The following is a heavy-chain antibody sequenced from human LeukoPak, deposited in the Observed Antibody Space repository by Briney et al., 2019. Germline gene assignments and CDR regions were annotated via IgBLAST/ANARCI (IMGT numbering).Heavy chain of an antibody. D-gene: IGHD1-26*01. J-gene: IGHJ4*02. Sequence: GAPLQISCKGAGCSFTSYWIGWLRQLPGKGLEWMGIISPGDSATRYSPSFQGQVTFSADKSTSTSYLQWSSLKASDTAMYYCARHPSSYSGSDFWGQGALSPS. CDR1: GCSFTSYW. CDR2: ISPGDSAT. V-gene: IGHV5-51*01. CDR3: ARHPSSYSGSDF.